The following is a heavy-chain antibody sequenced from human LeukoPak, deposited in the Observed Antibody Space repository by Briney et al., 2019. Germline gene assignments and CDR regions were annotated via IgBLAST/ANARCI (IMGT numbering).Heavy chain of an antibody. D-gene: IGHD5-24*01. CDR2: IYYSGST. V-gene: IGHV4-39*07. CDR1: GGSISSSSYY. J-gene: IGHJ4*02. Sequence: SETLSLTCTVSGGSISSSSYYWGWIRQPPGKGLEWIGSIYYSGSTYYNPSLKSRVTISVDTSKNQFSLKLSSVTAADTAVYYCARDPGRDGYPVDYWGQGTLVTVSS. CDR3: ARDPGRDGYPVDY.